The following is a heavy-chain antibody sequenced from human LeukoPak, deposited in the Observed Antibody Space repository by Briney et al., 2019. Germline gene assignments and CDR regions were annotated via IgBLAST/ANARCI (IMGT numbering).Heavy chain of an antibody. D-gene: IGHD7-27*01. CDR2: IRSKAYGGTT. CDR1: GFTFGDYA. Sequence: GGSLRLSCTTSGFTFGDYAMSWVRQAPGKGLEWVGFIRSKAYGGTTEYAASVKGRFTISRDDSKSIAYLQMNSLKTEDTAVYYCTRVSGENWFDPWGQGTLVTVSS. CDR3: TRVSGENWFDP. V-gene: IGHV3-49*04. J-gene: IGHJ5*02.